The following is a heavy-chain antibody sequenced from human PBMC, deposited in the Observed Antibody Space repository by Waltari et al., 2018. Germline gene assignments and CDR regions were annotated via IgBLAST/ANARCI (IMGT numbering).Heavy chain of an antibody. D-gene: IGHD2-15*01. Sequence: QVQLQESGPGLVKPSETLSLTCTVSGGSISSHYWSWIRQPPGKGLEWIGYIYYSGSTNYNPSLKSRVTISVDTSKNQFSLKLSSVTAADTAVYYWARDGGYYGMDVWGQGTTVTVSS. J-gene: IGHJ6*02. CDR3: ARDGGYYGMDV. CDR1: GGSISSHY. CDR2: IYYSGST. V-gene: IGHV4-59*11.